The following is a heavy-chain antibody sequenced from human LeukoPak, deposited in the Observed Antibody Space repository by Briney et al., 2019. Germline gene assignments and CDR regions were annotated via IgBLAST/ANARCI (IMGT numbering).Heavy chain of an antibody. D-gene: IGHD2-21*02. Sequence: GGSLRLSCAASGFTFSSYAMSWVRQAPGKGLEWVSAISGSGGSTYYAGSVKGRFTISRDNSKNTLYLQMNNLRAEDTAVYYCAKDGDWDTVFDYWGQGTLVTVSS. CDR3: AKDGDWDTVFDY. V-gene: IGHV3-23*01. CDR2: ISGSGGST. J-gene: IGHJ4*02. CDR1: GFTFSSYA.